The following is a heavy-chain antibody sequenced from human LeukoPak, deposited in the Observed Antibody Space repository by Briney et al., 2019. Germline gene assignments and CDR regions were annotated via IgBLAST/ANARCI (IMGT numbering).Heavy chain of an antibody. CDR1: GYSISSGYY. D-gene: IGHD6-19*01. J-gene: IGHJ4*02. CDR3: ARGLNSSGWSY. Sequence: PSETLSLTCTVSGYSISSGYYWGWIRQPPGKGLEWIGSIYHSGSTYYNPSLKSRVTISVDTSKNQFSLKLSSVTAADTAVYYCARGLNSSGWSYWGQGTLVTVSS. V-gene: IGHV4-38-2*02. CDR2: IYHSGST.